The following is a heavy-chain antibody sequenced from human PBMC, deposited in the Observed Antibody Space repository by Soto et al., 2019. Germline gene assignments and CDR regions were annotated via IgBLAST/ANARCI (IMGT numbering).Heavy chain of an antibody. CDR3: ARDWGHYYGSASFPSPHPCDP. J-gene: IGHJ5*02. Sequence: QVQLVQSGAEVKKPGASVKVSCKASGYNFIDYYIQWVRQAPGQGLEWMGWINPNSGGTYYAQKFQDWVNMTRDTSLNSVYMELSSLKSDDTAVYYCARDWGHYYGSASFPSPHPCDPWGQGTRVTVSS. V-gene: IGHV1-2*04. CDR1: GYNFIDYY. D-gene: IGHD3-10*01. CDR2: INPNSGGT.